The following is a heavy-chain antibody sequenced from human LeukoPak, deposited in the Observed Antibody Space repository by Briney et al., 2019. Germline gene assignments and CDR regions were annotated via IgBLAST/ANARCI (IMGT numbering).Heavy chain of an antibody. Sequence: SQTLSLTGAISGDSVSSNSAAWNWIRQSPSRGLEWLGRTYYRSKWYNDYAVSVKSRITINPDTSKNQFSLQLNSVTPEDTAVYYCARDRETVGYCSGGSCPFYGMDVWGQGTTVTVSS. J-gene: IGHJ6*02. D-gene: IGHD2-15*01. CDR1: GDSVSSNSAA. CDR2: TYYRSKWYN. V-gene: IGHV6-1*01. CDR3: ARDRETVGYCSGGSCPFYGMDV.